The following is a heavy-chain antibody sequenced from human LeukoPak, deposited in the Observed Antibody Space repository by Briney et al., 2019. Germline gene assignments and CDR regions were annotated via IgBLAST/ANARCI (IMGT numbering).Heavy chain of an antibody. CDR2: IYYSKNT. CDR3: ARGRGSGANWFDP. Sequence: SETLSLTCTVSGGSISSSSAYWGWIRQPPGKGLEWIGSIYYSKNTYYNPSLKSRVTISVDTSKNQFSLKLSSVTAADTAVYYCARGRGSGANWFDPWGQGTLVTVSS. V-gene: IGHV4-39*01. J-gene: IGHJ5*02. CDR1: GGSISSSSAY. D-gene: IGHD6-19*01.